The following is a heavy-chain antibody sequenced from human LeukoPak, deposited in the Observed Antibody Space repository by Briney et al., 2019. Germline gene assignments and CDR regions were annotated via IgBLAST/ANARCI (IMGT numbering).Heavy chain of an antibody. CDR3: ARRSIAAAGDLDY. Sequence: GGSLRLSCAASGFSFTTYWMGWVRQAPGKGLEWVANIKQDGSEKYYVDSVKGRFTISRDNAKNSLYLQMNSLRAEDTAVYYCARRSIAAAGDLDYWGQGTLVTVSS. V-gene: IGHV3-7*01. J-gene: IGHJ4*02. CDR1: GFSFTTYW. D-gene: IGHD6-13*01. CDR2: IKQDGSEK.